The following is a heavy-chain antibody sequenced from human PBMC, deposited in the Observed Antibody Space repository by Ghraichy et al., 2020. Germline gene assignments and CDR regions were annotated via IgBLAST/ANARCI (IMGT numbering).Heavy chain of an antibody. J-gene: IGHJ6*02. CDR1: GDSVSSNSAA. Sequence: SETLSLTCAISGDSVSSNSAAWNWIRQSPSRGLEWLGRTYHRSKWYNDYAVSVKSRISINPDTSKNQFSLQLNSVTPEDTAVYFCARDTLGWTYGMDVWGQGTTVTVSS. V-gene: IGHV6-1*01. CDR3: ARDTLGWTYGMDV. CDR2: TYHRSKWYN. D-gene: IGHD3/OR15-3a*01.